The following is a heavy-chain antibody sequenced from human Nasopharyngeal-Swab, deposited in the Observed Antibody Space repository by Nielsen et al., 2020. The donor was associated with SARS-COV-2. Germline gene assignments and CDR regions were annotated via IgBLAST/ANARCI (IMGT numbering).Heavy chain of an antibody. J-gene: IGHJ3*02. D-gene: IGHD3-10*01. CDR2: LNPNSGGT. CDR3: AREIYYGSGSYYVDDAFDI. V-gene: IGHV1-2*02. CDR1: GYTFTSYD. Sequence: ASVKVSCKASGYTFTSYDINWVRQAPGQGPEWVGSLNPNSGGTNYAQKFQGRVTLTLDTSINTAYMDLTSLRSDDTAVYYCAREIYYGSGSYYVDDAFDIWGQGTMVTVSS.